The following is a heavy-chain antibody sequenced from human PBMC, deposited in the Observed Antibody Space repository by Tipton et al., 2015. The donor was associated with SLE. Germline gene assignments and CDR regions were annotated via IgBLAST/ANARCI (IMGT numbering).Heavy chain of an antibody. V-gene: IGHV3-23*01. CDR1: GFTFSNYA. Sequence: SGFTFSNYAMSWVRQAPGKGLEWVSAISGSGGSTYYADSVKGRFTISRDNSKNTLYLQMNSLRAEDTAVYYCAKDPPLAAAGPFDYWGQGTLVTVSS. CDR3: AKDPPLAAAGPFDY. CDR2: ISGSGGST. D-gene: IGHD6-13*01. J-gene: IGHJ4*02.